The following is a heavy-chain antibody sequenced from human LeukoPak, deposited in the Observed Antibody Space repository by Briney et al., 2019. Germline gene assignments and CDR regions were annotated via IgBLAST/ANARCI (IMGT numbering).Heavy chain of an antibody. V-gene: IGHV3-7*01. Sequence: PGGSLRLSCAASGFTFSSYWMSWVRQAPRKGLEWVANIKQDGSEKYYVDSVKGRFTISRDNAKNSLYLQMDSLRAEDTAVYYCAKGDSSGYYYSDYWGQGTLVTVSS. D-gene: IGHD3-22*01. J-gene: IGHJ4*02. CDR3: AKGDSSGYYYSDY. CDR2: IKQDGSEK. CDR1: GFTFSSYW.